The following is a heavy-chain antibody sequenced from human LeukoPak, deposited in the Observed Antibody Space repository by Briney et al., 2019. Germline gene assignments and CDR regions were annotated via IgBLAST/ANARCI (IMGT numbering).Heavy chain of an antibody. V-gene: IGHV4-39*07. Sequence: PSETLSLTCTVSGGSISSSSYYWGWIRQPPGKGLEWIGSISYSGSTYYHPSLKSRVTISVDTSKNQFSLKLSSVTAADTAVYYCARGTVLDYWGQGTLVTVSS. CDR3: ARGTVLDY. J-gene: IGHJ4*02. D-gene: IGHD6-6*01. CDR2: ISYSGST. CDR1: GGSISSSSYY.